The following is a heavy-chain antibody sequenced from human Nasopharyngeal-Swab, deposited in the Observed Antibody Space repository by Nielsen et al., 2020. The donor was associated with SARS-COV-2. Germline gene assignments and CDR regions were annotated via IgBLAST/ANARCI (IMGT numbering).Heavy chain of an antibody. J-gene: IGHJ6*02. CDR2: ISSSSSYT. CDR3: ARESRSSWYGDYYYGMDV. D-gene: IGHD6-13*01. Sequence: RQAPGKGLGWVSYISSSSSYTNYADSVKGRFTISRDNSKNTLYLQMNSLRAEDTAVYYCARESRSSWYGDYYYGMDVWGQGTTVTVSS. V-gene: IGHV3-11*05.